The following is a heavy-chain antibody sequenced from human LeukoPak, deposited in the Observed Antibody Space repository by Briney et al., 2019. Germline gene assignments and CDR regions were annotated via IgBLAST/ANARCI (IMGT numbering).Heavy chain of an antibody. CDR3: AHTFSGYCSSTSCLYYFDY. J-gene: IGHJ4*02. Sequence: GSGPTLVNPTQTLTLTCTFSGFSLSTSGVGVGWIRQPPGKAREWLTLIYWNDDKRYSPSLKSRLTITKDTSKNQVVLTMTNMDPVDTATYYCAHTFSGYCSSTSCLYYFDYWGQGTLVTVSS. D-gene: IGHD2-2*01. CDR1: GFSLSTSGVG. V-gene: IGHV2-5*01. CDR2: IYWNDDK.